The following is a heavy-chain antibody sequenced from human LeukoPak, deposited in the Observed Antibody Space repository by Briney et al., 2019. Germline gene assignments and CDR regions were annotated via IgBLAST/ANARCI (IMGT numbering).Heavy chain of an antibody. CDR2: INHSGST. Sequence: SETLSLTCAVYGGSFSGYYWSWIRQPPGKGLEWIGEINHSGSTNYNPSLKSRVTISVDTSKNQFSLKLSSVTAADTAVYYCARGLRGYYGSSGTPGYWGQGTLVTVSS. CDR3: ARGLRGYYGSSGTPGY. J-gene: IGHJ4*02. V-gene: IGHV4-34*01. D-gene: IGHD3-22*01. CDR1: GGSFSGYY.